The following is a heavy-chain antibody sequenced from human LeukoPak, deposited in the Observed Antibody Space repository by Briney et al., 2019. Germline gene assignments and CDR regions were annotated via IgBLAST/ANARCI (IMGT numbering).Heavy chain of an antibody. CDR2: ISGSGGST. CDR1: GFTFSSYA. J-gene: IGHJ4*02. CDR3: AKDRITMIVVVIMDLAFDY. Sequence: PGGSLRLSCAASGFTFSSYAMSWVRQAPGKGLEWVSAISGSGGSTYYADSVKGRFTISRDNSKNTLYLQMDSLRAEDTAVYYCAKDRITMIVVVIMDLAFDYWGQGTLVTVSS. V-gene: IGHV3-23*01. D-gene: IGHD3-22*01.